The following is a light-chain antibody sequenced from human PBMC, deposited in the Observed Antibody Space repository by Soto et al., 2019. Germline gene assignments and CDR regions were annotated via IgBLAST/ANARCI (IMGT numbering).Light chain of an antibody. V-gene: IGLV8-61*01. Sequence: QAVVTQEPSFSVSPGGTVTLTCGLSSGSVSTSYYPSWYQQTPGQAPRTLIYSTNTRSSGVPDRFSGSILGNKAALTITGAQADDESDYYCVPSRVFGGGTKLTVL. J-gene: IGLJ3*02. CDR3: VPSRV. CDR1: SGSVSTSYY. CDR2: STN.